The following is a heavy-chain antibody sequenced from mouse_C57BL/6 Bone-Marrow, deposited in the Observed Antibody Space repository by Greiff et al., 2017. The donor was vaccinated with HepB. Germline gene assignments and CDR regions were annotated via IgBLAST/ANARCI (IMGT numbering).Heavy chain of an antibody. D-gene: IGHD1-1*01. J-gene: IGHJ2*01. V-gene: IGHV5-4*03. Sequence: DVKLVESGGGLVKPGGSLKLSCAASGFTFSSYAMSWVRQTPEKRLEWVATISDGGSYTYYPDNVKGRFAISRDNAKNNLYLQMSHLKSEDTAMYYCATTVVAFDYWGQGTTLTVSS. CDR1: GFTFSSYA. CDR2: ISDGGSYT. CDR3: ATTVVAFDY.